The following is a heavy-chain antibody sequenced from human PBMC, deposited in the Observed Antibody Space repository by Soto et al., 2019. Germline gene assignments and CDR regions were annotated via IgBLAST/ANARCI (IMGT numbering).Heavy chain of an antibody. CDR2: IDKSGTTR. Sequence: EVQLVESGGGLVQPGGSLRLSCVGSGFTFSRYGMNWVRQSPGKGLEWLSSIDKSGTTRYYADSVKGRFNVSRDNAKNSLYLEMNSLRDEDMAVYYCARDGYCVSSPCSFLPDVWGQGTTVTVSS. D-gene: IGHD2-8*02. V-gene: IGHV3-48*02. CDR3: ARDGYCVSSPCSFLPDV. CDR1: GFTFSRYG. J-gene: IGHJ6*02.